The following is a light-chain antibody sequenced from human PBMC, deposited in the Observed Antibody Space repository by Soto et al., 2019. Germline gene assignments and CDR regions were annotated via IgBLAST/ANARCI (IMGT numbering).Light chain of an antibody. V-gene: IGKV1-33*01. CDR2: HAS. Sequence: DTQMTQSPSSLSASVGDRVTITCQASQGIAKYLHWYQQKPGKAPKLLIYHASNLQTGAPSRFSGSGSGTDFTFPISSLQPEDISTYYCQQSDNLPLTFGGGPKVEI. CDR1: QGIAKY. J-gene: IGKJ4*02. CDR3: QQSDNLPLT.